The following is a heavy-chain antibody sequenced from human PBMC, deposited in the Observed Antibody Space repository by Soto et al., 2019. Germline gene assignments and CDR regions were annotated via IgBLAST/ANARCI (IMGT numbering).Heavy chain of an antibody. Sequence: QVLLQESGPGLVKSSQTLSLTCTVSGGSISSGDYSWSWVRQSPGKGLGWIGNIYNSGITYYNPSLKSRLVISIDTSRNQFSLRLNSLTAADRAVYFCARGVTVFGLVSRFWFDPWGQGTVVTVSS. J-gene: IGHJ5*02. CDR3: ARGVTVFGLVSRFWFDP. CDR2: IYNSGIT. D-gene: IGHD3-3*01. CDR1: GGSISSGDYS. V-gene: IGHV4-30-4*01.